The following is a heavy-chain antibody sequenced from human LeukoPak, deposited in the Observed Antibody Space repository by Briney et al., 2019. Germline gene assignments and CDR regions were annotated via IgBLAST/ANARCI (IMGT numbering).Heavy chain of an antibody. CDR1: GYTFTSYY. CDR3: AATYYYYYGSGSYYKGAPFDY. D-gene: IGHD3-10*01. V-gene: IGHV1-46*01. J-gene: IGHJ4*02. CDR2: INPSGGST. Sequence: ASVKVSCKASGYTFTSYYMHWVRQAPGQGLEWMGIINPSGGSTSYAQKFQGRVTMTRDMSTSTVYMELSSLRSEDTAVYYCAATYYYYYGSGSYYKGAPFDYWGQGTLVTVSS.